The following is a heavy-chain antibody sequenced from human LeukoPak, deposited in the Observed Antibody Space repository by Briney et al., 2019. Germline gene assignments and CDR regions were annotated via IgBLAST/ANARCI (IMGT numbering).Heavy chain of an antibody. CDR3: ARIGDSSGLDY. CDR2: IWYDGSNK. J-gene: IGHJ4*02. CDR1: GFTFSSYG. Sequence: GRSLRLSCAASGFTFSSYGMHWVRQALGKGLEWVAVIWYDGSNKYYADSVKGRFTISRDNSKNTLYLQMNSLRAEDTAVYYCARIGDSSGLDYWGQGTLVTVSS. V-gene: IGHV3-33*01. D-gene: IGHD3-22*01.